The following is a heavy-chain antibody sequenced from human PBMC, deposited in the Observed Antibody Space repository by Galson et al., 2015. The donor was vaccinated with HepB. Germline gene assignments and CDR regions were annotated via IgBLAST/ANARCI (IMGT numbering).Heavy chain of an antibody. V-gene: IGHV3-23*01. J-gene: IGHJ3*02. Sequence: SLRLSCAASGFTFSSYAMSWVRQAPGKGLEWVSAISGSGGSTYYADSVKGRFTISRDNSKNTLYLQMNSLRAEDTAVYYCAKDWCSSSSCLRGMGNAFDIWGQGTMVTVSS. CDR1: GFTFSSYA. CDR3: AKDWCSSSSCLRGMGNAFDI. CDR2: ISGSGGST. D-gene: IGHD6-13*01.